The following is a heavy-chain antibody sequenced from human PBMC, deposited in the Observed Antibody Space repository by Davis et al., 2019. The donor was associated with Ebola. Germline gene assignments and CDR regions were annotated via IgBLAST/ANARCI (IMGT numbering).Heavy chain of an antibody. CDR2: IKQDGSEK. J-gene: IGHJ4*02. CDR1: GSTFSYFW. V-gene: IGHV3-7*01. D-gene: IGHD6-13*01. Sequence: GASLMTSCAASGSTFSYFWMSWVRPAPGKGLEWVANIKQDGSEKYYVDSVKGRFTISRDKSKNTLYLQMNSLSAEDTAVYYCASDLGIAASGRIPFDCWGQGTLVTVSS. CDR3: ASDLGIAASGRIPFDC.